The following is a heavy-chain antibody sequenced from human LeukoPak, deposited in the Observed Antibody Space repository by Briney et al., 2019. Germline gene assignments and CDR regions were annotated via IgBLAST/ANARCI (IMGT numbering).Heavy chain of an antibody. CDR2: IYYSGST. J-gene: IGHJ4*02. CDR3: ARVAINDWGSPEDFDY. Sequence: PSETLSLTCTVSGGSISSGGYYWSWIRQHPGKGLEWIGYIYYSGSTYYNPSLKSRVTISVDTSKNQFSLKLSSVTAADTAVYYCARVAINDWGSPEDFDYWGQGTLVTVSS. V-gene: IGHV4-31*03. CDR1: GGSISSGGYY. D-gene: IGHD7-27*01.